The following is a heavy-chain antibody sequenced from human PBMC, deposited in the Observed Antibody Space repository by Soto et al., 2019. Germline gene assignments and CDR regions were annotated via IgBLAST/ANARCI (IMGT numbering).Heavy chain of an antibody. CDR3: GAGLYISDS. CDR1: GFTFSSYG. V-gene: IGHV3-30*03. J-gene: IGHJ4*02. Sequence: QVQLVDSGGGVVQPGRSLRLSCAASGFTFSSYGMHWFHQPPGMGLEWVALISYDGSDKYYADSVKGRLTITRDNSKNSLYLQMKSLTLEETAVYYCGAGLYISDSWAQGTLFTVS. D-gene: IGHD6-13*01. CDR2: ISYDGSDK.